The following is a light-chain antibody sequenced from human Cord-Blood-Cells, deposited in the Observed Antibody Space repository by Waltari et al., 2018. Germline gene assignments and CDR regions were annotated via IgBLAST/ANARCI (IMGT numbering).Light chain of an antibody. CDR2: WAS. V-gene: IGKV4-1*01. CDR3: QQYYSTPLT. J-gene: IGKJ4*01. CDR1: QRVLYSSNNKNY. Sequence: DIVMTQSPDSLAVSLGERATINCKSSQRVLYSSNNKNYLAWYQQQPGQPPTLLIYWASTRESGVPDRFSGSGSGTDFTRTISSLLAEDVAVYYCQQYYSTPLTFGGGTKVEIK.